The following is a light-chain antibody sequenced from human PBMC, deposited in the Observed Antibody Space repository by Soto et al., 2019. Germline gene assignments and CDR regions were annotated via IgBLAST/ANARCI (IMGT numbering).Light chain of an antibody. CDR2: GAS. Sequence: EIVLTQSPSTLSLSPGERATLSCRASQSVSSFYLAWYQQKPGQAPRLLIYGASSRATGIPDRFSGSGSGTDFTLTISRLEPEDFAVYYCQQYGSSPPYSFGQGTNLEIK. V-gene: IGKV3-20*01. J-gene: IGKJ2*01. CDR3: QQYGSSPPYS. CDR1: QSVSSFY.